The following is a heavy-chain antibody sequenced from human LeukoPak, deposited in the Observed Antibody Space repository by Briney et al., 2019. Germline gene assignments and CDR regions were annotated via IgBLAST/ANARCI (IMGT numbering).Heavy chain of an antibody. CDR3: VTLVAVYSGGRDSYYMDV. V-gene: IGHV3-48*03. Sequence: GGSLRLSCAASGFTFSSYEMNWVRQAPGKGLEGVSYINYSGSAIYYADSVKGRLTISRDNAKNSLYVQMNSLRAEETAGYYCVTLVAVYSGGRDSYYMDVWGKGTTVTTSS. J-gene: IGHJ6*03. CDR1: GFTFSSYE. D-gene: IGHD4-11*01. CDR2: INYSGSAI.